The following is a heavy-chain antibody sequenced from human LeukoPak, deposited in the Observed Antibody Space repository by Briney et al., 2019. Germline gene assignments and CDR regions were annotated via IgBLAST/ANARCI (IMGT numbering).Heavy chain of an antibody. J-gene: IGHJ3*02. V-gene: IGHV4-34*01. Sequence: SETLSLTCAVYGGSFSGYYWSWIRQPPGKGLEWIGEINHSGSTNYNPSLKSRVTISVDTSKNQFSLKLSSVTAADTAVYYCAAYSSGWSWSRDAFDIWGQGTMVTVSS. D-gene: IGHD6-19*01. CDR2: INHSGST. CDR3: AAYSSGWSWSRDAFDI. CDR1: GGSFSGYY.